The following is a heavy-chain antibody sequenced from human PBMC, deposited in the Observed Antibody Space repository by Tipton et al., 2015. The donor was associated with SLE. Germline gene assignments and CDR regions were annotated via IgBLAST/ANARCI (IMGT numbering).Heavy chain of an antibody. CDR3: ARGDFWGNMDV. CDR1: GGSISSSSYY. Sequence: TLSLTCTVSGGSISSSSYYWGWIRQPPGKGLEWIGSIYYSGSTYYNPSLKSRVTISVDTSKNQFSLKLSSVTAADTAVYYCARGDFWGNMDVWGKGTTVTVSS. J-gene: IGHJ6*03. CDR2: IYYSGST. V-gene: IGHV4-39*07. D-gene: IGHD3/OR15-3a*01.